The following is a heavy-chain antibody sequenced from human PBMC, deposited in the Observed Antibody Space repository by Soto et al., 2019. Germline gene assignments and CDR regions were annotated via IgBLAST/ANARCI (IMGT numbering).Heavy chain of an antibody. CDR1: GYSFTSYW. CDR3: ASLTTVVTPYYYYGMDV. J-gene: IGHJ6*02. D-gene: IGHD4-17*01. Sequence: GDSLKISCKGSGYSFTSYWISWVRQMPGKGLEWMGRIDPSDSYTNYSPSFQGHVTISADKSISTAYLQWSSLKASDTAMYYCASLTTVVTPYYYYGMDVWGQGTTVTVSS. CDR2: IDPSDSYT. V-gene: IGHV5-10-1*01.